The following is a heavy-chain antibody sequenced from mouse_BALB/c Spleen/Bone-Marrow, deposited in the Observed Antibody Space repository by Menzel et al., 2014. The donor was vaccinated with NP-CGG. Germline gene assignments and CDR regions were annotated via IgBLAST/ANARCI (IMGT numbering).Heavy chain of an antibody. CDR2: INNDGGST. D-gene: IGHD1-2*01. V-gene: IGHV5-6-3*01. J-gene: IGHJ2*01. CDR3: ARDRPYFGYDY. CDR1: GFTFSSYG. Sequence: VQLKESGGGLVQPGGSLKLSCAASGFTFSSYGMSWVRQTPGKRLELVATINNDGGSTYYPDSVKGRFTISRDNAQNTPYLQMSSLKSEDTAIFYCARDRPYFGYDYWGQGTTLTVSS.